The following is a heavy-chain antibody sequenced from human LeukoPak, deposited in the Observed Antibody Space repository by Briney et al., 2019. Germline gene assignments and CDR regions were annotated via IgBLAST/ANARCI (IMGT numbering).Heavy chain of an antibody. Sequence: GGSLRLSCAASGFTFSSYGMHWVRQAPGKGLEWVAVISYGGSNKYYADSVKGRFAISRDNSKNTLYLQMNSLRAEDTAVYYCAKGDSGYSNDYWGQGTLVTVSS. J-gene: IGHJ4*02. CDR3: AKGDSGYSNDY. V-gene: IGHV3-30*18. CDR2: ISYGGSNK. D-gene: IGHD2-2*03. CDR1: GFTFSSYG.